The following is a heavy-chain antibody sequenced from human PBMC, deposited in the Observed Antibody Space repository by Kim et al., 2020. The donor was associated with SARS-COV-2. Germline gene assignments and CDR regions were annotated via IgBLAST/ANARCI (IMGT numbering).Heavy chain of an antibody. CDR1: GYTFTSYA. J-gene: IGHJ1*01. D-gene: IGHD2-21*02. CDR2: INAGNGNT. V-gene: IGHV1-3*01. CDR3: ARDFAVVTAIEYFQH. Sequence: ASVKVSCKASGYTFTSYARHWVRQAPGQRLDWMGWINAGNGNTKYSRKFQGRVTITRDTSASTAYMELSSLRSEDTAVYYCARDFAVVTAIEYFQHWGQGTLVTVSS.